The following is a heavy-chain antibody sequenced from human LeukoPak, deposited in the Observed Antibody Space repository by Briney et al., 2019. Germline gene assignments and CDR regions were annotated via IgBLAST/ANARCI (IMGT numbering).Heavy chain of an antibody. Sequence: ASVKVSCKASGYTFSGFHMHWVRQAPGQGLEWMGWINPNSGGTNYAQKFQGRVTMTRDTSISTAYMELSRLRSDDTAVYYCARSPKLRFLEWLSRNPWAYFYFDYWGQGTLVTVSS. J-gene: IGHJ4*02. D-gene: IGHD3-3*01. CDR3: ARSPKLRFLEWLSRNPWAYFYFDY. CDR2: INPNSGGT. CDR1: GYTFSGFH. V-gene: IGHV1-2*02.